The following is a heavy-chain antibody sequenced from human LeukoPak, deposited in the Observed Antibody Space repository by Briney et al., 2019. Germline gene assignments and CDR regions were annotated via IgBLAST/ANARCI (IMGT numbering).Heavy chain of an antibody. Sequence: KPSETLSLTCTVSGGSISSSGYYWSWIRQPPGKGLEWIGSIYYSGSTYYNPSLKSRVTISVDTSKNQFSPKLSSVTAADTAVYYCARMTYDPHGVDVWGKGTTVTVSS. CDR1: GGSISSSGYY. CDR3: ARMTYDPHGVDV. J-gene: IGHJ6*04. V-gene: IGHV4-39*07. D-gene: IGHD5-12*01. CDR2: IYYSGST.